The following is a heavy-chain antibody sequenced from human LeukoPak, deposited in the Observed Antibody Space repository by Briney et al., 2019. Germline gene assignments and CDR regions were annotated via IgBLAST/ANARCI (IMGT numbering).Heavy chain of an antibody. CDR3: ARDRGGSGWKIDY. Sequence: SETLSLTCAVYGGSFSGYNWSWIRQPPGKGLEWIGEINHSGSTNYNPSLKSRVTISVDTSKNQFSLKLSSVTAADTAVYYCARDRGGSGWKIDYWGQGTLVTVSS. CDR2: INHSGST. D-gene: IGHD6-19*01. J-gene: IGHJ4*02. CDR1: GGSFSGYN. V-gene: IGHV4-34*01.